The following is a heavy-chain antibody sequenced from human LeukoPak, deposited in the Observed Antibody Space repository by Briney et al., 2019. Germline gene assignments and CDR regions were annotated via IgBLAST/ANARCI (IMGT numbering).Heavy chain of an antibody. CDR2: ISSSSSYI. CDR1: GFTFSSYS. V-gene: IGHV3-21*01. J-gene: IGHJ4*02. CDR3: ARGPSLYYYDSSGYPYYFDY. D-gene: IGHD3-22*01. Sequence: GGSLRLSCAASGFTFSSYSVNWVRQAPGKGLEWVSSISSSSSYIYYADSVKGRFTISRDNAKNSLYIQMNSLSAEDTAVYYCARGPSLYYYDSSGYPYYFDYWGQGTLVTVSS.